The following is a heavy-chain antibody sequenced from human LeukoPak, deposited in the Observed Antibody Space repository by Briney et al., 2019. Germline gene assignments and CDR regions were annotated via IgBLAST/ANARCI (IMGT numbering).Heavy chain of an antibody. CDR2: ISDSGRNT. Sequence: GGSLRLSCSASGFIFSDFYMSWLRLAPGKGLEWVSYISDSGRNTHYAESVKGRFTISRDNAENSVFLQMNSLRADDAAIYYCARSKVGIYAYFIDSWGPGDLVTVSS. V-gene: IGHV3-11*04. D-gene: IGHD5/OR15-5a*01. CDR1: GFIFSDFY. CDR3: ARSKVGIYAYFIDS. J-gene: IGHJ4*02.